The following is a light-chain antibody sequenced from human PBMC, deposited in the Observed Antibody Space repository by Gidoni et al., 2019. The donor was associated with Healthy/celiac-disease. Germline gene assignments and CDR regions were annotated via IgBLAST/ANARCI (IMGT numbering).Light chain of an antibody. CDR1: QSVSSSY. Sequence: EIVLTQSPGTLSLSPGERATLSCRASQSVSSSYLAWYQQKPGQAPRLLIYGASSSATGIPDRFSGIGSGTDFTLTIIRLEPEDFAVYYCQQYGSSRTFGQGTKVEIK. J-gene: IGKJ1*01. CDR3: QQYGSSRT. CDR2: GAS. V-gene: IGKV3-20*01.